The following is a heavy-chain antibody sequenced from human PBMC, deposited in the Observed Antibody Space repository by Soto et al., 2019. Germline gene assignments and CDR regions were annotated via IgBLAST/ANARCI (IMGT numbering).Heavy chain of an antibody. CDR1: GDSVSSYY. V-gene: IGHV4-59*02. Sequence: QVQLQESGPGLVKPSETLSLSCTVSGDSVSSYYWSWIRQLPGRGLEWIGYIYISGNTNYNPSLKCRVTISRDTSKNQFSLNLKSVTAADTAVYYCARGVLRYYHYGMDVWGQGTTVTVSS. CDR2: IYISGNT. J-gene: IGHJ6*02. CDR3: ARGVLRYYHYGMDV.